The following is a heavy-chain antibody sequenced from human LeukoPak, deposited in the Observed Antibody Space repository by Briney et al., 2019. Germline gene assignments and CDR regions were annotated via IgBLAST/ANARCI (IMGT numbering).Heavy chain of an antibody. CDR1: GFTFSSYG. CDR2: ISYDGSNK. V-gene: IGHV3-30*18. D-gene: IGHD2-2*01. J-gene: IGHJ4*02. Sequence: PGGSLRLSCAASGFTFSSYGMHWVRQAPGKGLEWVAVISYDGSNKYYADSVKGRFTISRDNSKNTLYLQMNSLRAGDTAVYYCAKETDHCSSTSCLFDYWGQGTLVTVSS. CDR3: AKETDHCSSTSCLFDY.